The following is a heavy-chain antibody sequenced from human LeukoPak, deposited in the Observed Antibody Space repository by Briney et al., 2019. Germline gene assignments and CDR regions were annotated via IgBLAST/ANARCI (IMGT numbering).Heavy chain of an antibody. CDR1: GFTFSSYA. CDR3: ASQGTYYDILTGYFPVYYFDY. CDR2: ISGSGGST. D-gene: IGHD3-9*01. V-gene: IGHV3-23*01. Sequence: GSLRLSCAASGFTFSSYAMSWVRQAPGKGLEWVSAISGSGGSTYYADSVKGRFTISRDNSKNTLYLQMNSMRAEDTAVYYCASQGTYYDILTGYFPVYYFDYWGQGTLVTVSS. J-gene: IGHJ4*02.